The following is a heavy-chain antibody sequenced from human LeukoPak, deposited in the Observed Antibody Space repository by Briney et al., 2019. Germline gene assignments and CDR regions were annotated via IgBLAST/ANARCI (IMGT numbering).Heavy chain of an antibody. V-gene: IGHV3-30*03. J-gene: IGHJ2*01. CDR3: ARADYGDYRVWYFDL. CDR2: ISYDGSNK. CDR1: GFTFSSYG. Sequence: PGGSLRLSCAASGFTFSSYGMHWVRRAPGKGLEWVAVISYDGSNKYYADSVKGRFTISRDNSKNTLYLQMNSLRAEDTAVYYCARADYGDYRVWYFDLWGRGTLVTVSS. D-gene: IGHD4-17*01.